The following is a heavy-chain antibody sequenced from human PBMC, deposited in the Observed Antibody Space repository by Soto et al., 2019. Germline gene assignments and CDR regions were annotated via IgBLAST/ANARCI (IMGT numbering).Heavy chain of an antibody. CDR3: ARDRPSLEMRSYGMDV. Sequence: QVQLVQSGAEVKKPGSSVKVSCKVSGDTFKSYRFSWVRQAPGQGLEWMGGITPVFGTPDYAHKFQGRVTVTADRSTSTVYKELSRLKSEDSAVYYCARDRPSLEMRSYGMDVWGPGTTVTGSS. J-gene: IGHJ6*02. CDR2: ITPVFGTP. CDR1: GDTFKSYR. V-gene: IGHV1-69*06.